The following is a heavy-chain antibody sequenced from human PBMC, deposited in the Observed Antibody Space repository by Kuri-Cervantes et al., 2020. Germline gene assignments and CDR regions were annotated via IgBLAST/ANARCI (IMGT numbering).Heavy chain of an antibody. V-gene: IGHV1-69*05. J-gene: IGHJ5*02. D-gene: IGHD2-15*01. CDR1: GGTFSSYA. Sequence: SVKVSCKASGGTFSSYAISWVRQAPGQGLEWMGGIIPIFGTANYAQKFQGRVTITTDESTSTAYMELSSLRSDDTAVYYCARVVGYCSGGSCYSGWFDPWGQGTLVTVSS. CDR3: ARVVGYCSGGSCYSGWFDP. CDR2: IIPIFGTA.